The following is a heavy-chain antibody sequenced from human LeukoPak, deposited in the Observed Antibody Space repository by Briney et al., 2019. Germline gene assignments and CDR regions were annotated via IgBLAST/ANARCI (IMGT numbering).Heavy chain of an antibody. D-gene: IGHD6-13*01. CDR3: ARGVYEEDVNY. V-gene: IGHV3-74*01. CDR2: LSRDGRDP. CDR1: GFTFSNYW. Sequence: GGSLRLSCAASGFTFSNYWMHWVRQAPGKGLVWVSRLSRDGRDPSYADSVQGRFTISRDNAKNTLYMQMNSLRAEDTAVYYCARGVYEEDVNYWGQGTLVTVSS. J-gene: IGHJ4*02.